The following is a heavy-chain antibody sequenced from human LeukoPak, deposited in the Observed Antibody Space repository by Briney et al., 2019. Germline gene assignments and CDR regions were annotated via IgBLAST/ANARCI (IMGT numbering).Heavy chain of an antibody. Sequence: PSETLSLTCAVYGGSFSGYYWSWIRQPPGKGLEWIGEINHSGSTNYNPSLKSRVTISVDTSKNQFSLKLSSVTAADTAVYYCARGFASYDFWSGYQPYYYYMDVWGKGTTVTVSS. CDR1: GGSFSGYY. J-gene: IGHJ6*03. D-gene: IGHD3-3*01. CDR2: INHSGST. V-gene: IGHV4-34*01. CDR3: ARGFASYDFWSGYQPYYYYMDV.